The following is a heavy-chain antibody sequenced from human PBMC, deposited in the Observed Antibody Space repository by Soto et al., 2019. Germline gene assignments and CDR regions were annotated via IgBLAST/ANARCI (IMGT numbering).Heavy chain of an antibody. CDR2: IRSELFGGTT. J-gene: IGHJ4*02. V-gene: IGHV3-49*04. D-gene: IGHD6-6*01. CDR3: TREEYSSYSPFYFNS. CDR1: GFTFGDHT. Sequence: GWSLRLSCTASGFTFGDHTMSWVRQAPGKGLEWVGFIRSELFGGTTEYAASVKGRFTISRDDSKSIAYLQMNSLKTEDTGVYYCTREEYSSYSPFYFNSWGLGTLVTVSS.